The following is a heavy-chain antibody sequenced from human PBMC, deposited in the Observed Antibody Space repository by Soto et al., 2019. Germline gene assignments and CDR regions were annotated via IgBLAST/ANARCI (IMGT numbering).Heavy chain of an antibody. CDR2: IDAGSANA. Sequence: ASVKVSCKTSGFTLSSSAVHWVRQARGHGLEWIGWIDAGSANANYAQMLQDRVTITTDKSTSTAYMELSSLRPEDTAVYYCATLSGDRGFDYWGQGALVTVSS. CDR3: ATLSGDRGFDY. D-gene: IGHD7-27*01. CDR1: GFTLSSSA. V-gene: IGHV1-58*01. J-gene: IGHJ4*02.